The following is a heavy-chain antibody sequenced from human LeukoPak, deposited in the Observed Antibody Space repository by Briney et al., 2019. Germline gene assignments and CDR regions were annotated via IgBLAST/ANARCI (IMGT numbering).Heavy chain of an antibody. CDR3: AKEGGVTMIVVASAEYFQH. CDR1: GFTFSSYG. CDR2: ISYDGSNK. J-gene: IGHJ1*01. V-gene: IGHV3-30*18. D-gene: IGHD3-22*01. Sequence: GGSLRLSCEASGFTFSSYGMHWVRQAPGKGLEWVAVISYDGSNKYYADSVKGRFTISRDNSKNTLYLQMNSLRAEDTAVYYCAKEGGVTMIVVASAEYFQHWGQGTLVTVSS.